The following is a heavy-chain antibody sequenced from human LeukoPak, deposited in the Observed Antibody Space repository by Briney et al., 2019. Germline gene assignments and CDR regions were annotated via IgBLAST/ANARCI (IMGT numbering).Heavy chain of an antibody. CDR2: ISAYNGNT. Sequence: AASVKVSCKASGYTFSSYGISWVRQAPGQALEWMGWISAYNGNTNYAQKLQGRVTLTTDTSTSTAYMELRSLRSDDTAVYYCARDQPYSGYGSLNADGWGQGTLVTVSS. D-gene: IGHD5-12*01. CDR1: GYTFSSYG. J-gene: IGHJ4*02. V-gene: IGHV1-18*01. CDR3: ARDQPYSGYGSLNADG.